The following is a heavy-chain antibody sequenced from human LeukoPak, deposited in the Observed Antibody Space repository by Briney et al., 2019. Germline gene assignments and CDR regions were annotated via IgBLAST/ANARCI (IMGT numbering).Heavy chain of an antibody. J-gene: IGHJ6*03. CDR2: IYHSGST. Sequence: SETLSLTCAVSGYSISSGYYWGWIRQPPGKGLEWIGCIYHSGSTYYDPSLKSRVTISVDTSKNQFSLKLSSVTAADTAVYYCARHELAAAGKPFYYYYYMDVWGKGTTVTVSS. CDR3: ARHELAAAGKPFYYYYYMDV. V-gene: IGHV4-38-2*01. CDR1: GYSISSGYY. D-gene: IGHD6-13*01.